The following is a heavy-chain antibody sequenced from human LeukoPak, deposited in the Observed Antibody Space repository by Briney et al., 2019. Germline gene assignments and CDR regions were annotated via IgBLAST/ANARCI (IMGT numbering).Heavy chain of an antibody. CDR3: ARLATLMVRGVIEAYYYMDV. V-gene: IGHV5-51*01. D-gene: IGHD3-10*01. J-gene: IGHJ6*03. CDR1: GYSFTSYW. CDR2: IYPNDSDT. Sequence: GESLKISCKGSGYSFTSYWIGWVRQMPGKGLEWMGIIYPNDSDTRYSPSFQGQVIISADKSISTAYVQWSSLKASDTAMSYCARLATLMVRGVIEAYYYMDVWGKGTTVTISS.